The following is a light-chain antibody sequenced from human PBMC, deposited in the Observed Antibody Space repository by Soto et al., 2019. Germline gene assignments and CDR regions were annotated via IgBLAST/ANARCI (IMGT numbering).Light chain of an antibody. V-gene: IGLV1-40*01. Sequence: QSVLTQPPSVSGAPGQRVTISCTGSRAAYDVHWYQQVPGTAPKLLIYGNNNRPSGVPERFSGSKSGTSASLAITGLQAEDEADYYCQSYDSCVSGSKVFGTGTKVTVL. CDR3: QSYDSCVSGSKV. J-gene: IGLJ1*01. CDR2: GNN. CDR1: RAAYD.